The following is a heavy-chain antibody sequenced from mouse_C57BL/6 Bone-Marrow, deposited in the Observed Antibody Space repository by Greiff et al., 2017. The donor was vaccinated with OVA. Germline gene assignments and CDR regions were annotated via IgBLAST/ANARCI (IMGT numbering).Heavy chain of an antibody. CDR3: ARYYYGSSSFCAMDY. V-gene: IGHV5-6*01. CDR2: ISSGGSYT. Sequence: EVQGVESGGDLVKPGGSLKLSCAASGFTFSSYGMSWVRQTPDQRLEWVATISSGGSYTYYPDSVKGRFTISRDNAKNTLYLQMSSLKSEDTAMYYCARYYYGSSSFCAMDYCGQGTSVTVSS. J-gene: IGHJ4*01. D-gene: IGHD1-1*01. CDR1: GFTFSSYG.